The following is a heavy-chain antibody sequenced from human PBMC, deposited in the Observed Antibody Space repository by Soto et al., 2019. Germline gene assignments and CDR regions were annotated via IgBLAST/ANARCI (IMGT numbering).Heavy chain of an antibody. J-gene: IGHJ4*02. Sequence: SLRLSCTASGFTFNDYTLSWFRQAPGKGLEWVGFIRSKDYGGKTKYAASVKGRFTISRDDSKSIAYLQMNSLKTEDTAVYYCTAGKLYPSLDFDYWGQGALVTVSS. D-gene: IGHD2-8*01. CDR1: GFTFNDYT. V-gene: IGHV3-49*03. CDR2: IRSKDYGGKT. CDR3: TAGKLYPSLDFDY.